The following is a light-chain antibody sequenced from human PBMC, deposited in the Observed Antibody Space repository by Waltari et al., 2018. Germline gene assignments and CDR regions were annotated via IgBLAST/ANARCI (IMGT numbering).Light chain of an antibody. CDR1: NFGSTS. J-gene: IGLJ1*01. Sequence: SYVLTQPPSVSVAPGQTARITCGGDNFGSTSVHWYQQKPPQAPVLVVYDDTDRPSGIPERFSGATSGNTATLTIRGVEAGDEADYYCQVWDSSIDHYVFGTGTKVTGL. V-gene: IGLV3-21*02. CDR2: DDT. CDR3: QVWDSSIDHYV.